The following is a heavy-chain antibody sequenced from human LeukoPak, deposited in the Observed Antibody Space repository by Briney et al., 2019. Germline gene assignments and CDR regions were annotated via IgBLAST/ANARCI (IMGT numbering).Heavy chain of an antibody. Sequence: PGGSLRLSCAASEFTFVRYAMNWVRQAPGKGLEWVSYISSSSFKIGYADSVKGRFTISRDNSKNSLYLQMNSLRAEDTALYYCAKDSRFAGNWNDANWFDPWGQGTLVTVSS. J-gene: IGHJ5*02. D-gene: IGHD1-1*01. V-gene: IGHV3-48*04. CDR1: EFTFVRYA. CDR2: ISSSSFKI. CDR3: AKDSRFAGNWNDANWFDP.